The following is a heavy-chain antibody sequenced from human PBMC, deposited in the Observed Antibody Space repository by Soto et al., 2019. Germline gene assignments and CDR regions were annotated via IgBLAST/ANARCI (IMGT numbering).Heavy chain of an antibody. CDR3: AKDLRFDSGYDSN. CDR2: ISWNSGSI. V-gene: IGHV3-9*01. J-gene: IGHJ4*02. CDR1: GFTFDDYA. D-gene: IGHD5-12*01. Sequence: GGSLRLSCAASGFTFDDYAMHWVRQAPGKGLEWVSSISWNSGSIGYADSVKGRFTISRDNAKNSLYLQMNRLRAEDTALYYCAKDLRFDSGYDSNWGQGTLVTVSS.